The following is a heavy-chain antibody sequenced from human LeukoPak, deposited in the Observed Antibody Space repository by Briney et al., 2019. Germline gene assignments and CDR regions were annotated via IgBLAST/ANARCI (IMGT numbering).Heavy chain of an antibody. CDR3: ARDVGLRLGELSLYYFDY. CDR1: GGTFSSYA. CDR2: IIPIFGTA. Sequence: SVKVSCKASGGTFSSYAISWVRQAPGQGLEWMGGIIPIFGTANYAQKFQGRVTITADESTSTAYMELSSLRSEDTAVYYCARDVGLRLGELSLYYFDYWGQGTLDTVSS. J-gene: IGHJ4*02. D-gene: IGHD3-16*02. V-gene: IGHV1-69*13.